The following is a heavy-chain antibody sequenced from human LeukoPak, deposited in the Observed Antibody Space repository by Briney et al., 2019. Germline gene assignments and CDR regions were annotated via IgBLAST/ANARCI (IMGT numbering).Heavy chain of an antibody. Sequence: GGSLRLSCAASGFTSSRYSMNWVRQAPGKGLEWVSSISSSSSYIYYADSVKGRFTISRDNSKNTLYLQMNSLRAEDTAVYYCAKDLDYYDSSGYYYPFDAFDIWGQGTMVTVSS. J-gene: IGHJ3*02. V-gene: IGHV3-21*04. CDR3: AKDLDYYDSSGYYYPFDAFDI. D-gene: IGHD3-22*01. CDR2: ISSSSSYI. CDR1: GFTSSRYS.